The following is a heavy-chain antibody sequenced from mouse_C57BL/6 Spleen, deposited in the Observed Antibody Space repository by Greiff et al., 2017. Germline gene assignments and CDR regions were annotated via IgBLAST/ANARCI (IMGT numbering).Heavy chain of an antibody. D-gene: IGHD2-4*01. CDR1: GFSLTSSG. CDR3: ARTYDYDGWYFDV. Sequence: VQLMESGPGLVAPSQSLSITCTVSGFSLTSSGVDWVRQSPGKGLEWLGVIWGVGSTNYNSALKSRLSISKDNSKSQVFLKMNRLQTDATAMYYCARTYDYDGWYFDVWGTGTTVTVSS. V-gene: IGHV2-6*01. CDR2: IWGVGST. J-gene: IGHJ1*03.